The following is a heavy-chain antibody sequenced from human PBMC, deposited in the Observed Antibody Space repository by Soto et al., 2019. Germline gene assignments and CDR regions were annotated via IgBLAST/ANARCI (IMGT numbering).Heavy chain of an antibody. Sequence: GGSLRLSCAASGFTFSSYAMSWVRQAPGKGLEWVSAISGSGGSTYYADSVKGRFTISRDNSKNTLYLQMNSLRAEDTAVFFFAAAEGGGWLYYFDYWGQGTLVTVSS. D-gene: IGHD2-15*01. J-gene: IGHJ4*02. CDR1: GFTFSSYA. CDR3: AAAEGGGWLYYFDY. V-gene: IGHV3-23*01. CDR2: ISGSGGST.